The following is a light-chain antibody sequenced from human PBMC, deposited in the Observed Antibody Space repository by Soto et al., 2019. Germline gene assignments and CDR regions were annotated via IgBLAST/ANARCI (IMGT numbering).Light chain of an antibody. J-gene: IGKJ1*01. CDR1: QSIANW. CDR3: QQYNNWPWT. CDR2: EAS. Sequence: DIQMTQSPPTLSASVGDVVTITCRASQSIANWLAWYQHKPGKAPKLLIYEASSLESGVPSRFSGSGSGTEFTLTINSLQSEDFAVYYCQQYNNWPWTFGQGTKVDI. V-gene: IGKV1-5*01.